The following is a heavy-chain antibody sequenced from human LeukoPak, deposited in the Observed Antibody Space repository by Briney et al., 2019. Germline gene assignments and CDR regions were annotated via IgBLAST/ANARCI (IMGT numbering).Heavy chain of an antibody. Sequence: GGSLRLSCAASGFTFDDYAMHWVRHAPGKGLEWVSGISWNSGSIGYADSVKGRFTISRDNAKNSLYLQMNSLRAEDTALYYCAKDNSYYGSGSYYDYWGQGTLVTVSS. J-gene: IGHJ4*02. CDR3: AKDNSYYGSGSYYDY. CDR2: ISWNSGSI. V-gene: IGHV3-9*01. D-gene: IGHD3-10*01. CDR1: GFTFDDYA.